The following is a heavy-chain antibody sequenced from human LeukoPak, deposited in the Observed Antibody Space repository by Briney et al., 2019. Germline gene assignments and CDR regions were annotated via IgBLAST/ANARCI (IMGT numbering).Heavy chain of an antibody. D-gene: IGHD6-19*01. J-gene: IGHJ6*03. CDR2: ISGSGGST. CDR1: GFTFSSYA. V-gene: IGHV3-23*01. Sequence: GGSLRLSCAASGFTFSSYAMSWVRQAPGKGLVWVSAISGSGGSTYYADSVKGRFTISRDNSKNTLYLQMNSLRAEDTAVYYCAKDLEQWLSKNYYYYMDVWGKGTTVTVSS. CDR3: AKDLEQWLSKNYYYYMDV.